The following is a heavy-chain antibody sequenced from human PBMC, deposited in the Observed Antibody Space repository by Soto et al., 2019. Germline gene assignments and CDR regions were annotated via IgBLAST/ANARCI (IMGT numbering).Heavy chain of an antibody. Sequence: QVQLQQGGAGLLKPSETLSLACVVYGGSLSGYYWSWIRQPPGKGLEWIGESNHRGSTNYNPSLKSRGSISVDTSKNHFCLRLSSVTAADTAVYYRARNSVIGVVLSWGPGTLVTVSS. J-gene: IGHJ4*02. D-gene: IGHD3-3*01. CDR1: GGSLSGYY. V-gene: IGHV4-34*01. CDR2: SNHRGST. CDR3: ARNSVIGVVLS.